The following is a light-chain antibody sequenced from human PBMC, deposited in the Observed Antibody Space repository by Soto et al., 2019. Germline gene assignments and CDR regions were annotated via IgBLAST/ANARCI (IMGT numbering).Light chain of an antibody. J-gene: IGKJ3*01. CDR3: QKYNSAVFT. Sequence: DIQMTQSPSSLSASVGARVTITCRASQGIGNYLAWYQQRPGKAPNLLIYHASTLQSGVSSRFSGSGSGTDFTLTISSLQPEDVATYYCQKYNSAVFTFGPGTKVDI. V-gene: IGKV1-27*01. CDR2: HAS. CDR1: QGIGNY.